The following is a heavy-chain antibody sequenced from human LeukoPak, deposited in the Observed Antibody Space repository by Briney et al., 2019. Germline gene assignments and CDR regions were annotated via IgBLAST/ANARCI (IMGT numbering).Heavy chain of an antibody. Sequence: GGSLRLSCAASGFTFSSYAMHWVRQAPGKGLEWVAVISYDGSNKYYADSVKGRFTISRDNSKNTLYLQMNSLRAEDTAVYYCAREGGDIVVVPAAMVPASFDYWGQGTLVTVSS. D-gene: IGHD2-2*01. CDR1: GFTFSSYA. J-gene: IGHJ4*02. CDR2: ISYDGSNK. V-gene: IGHV3-30-3*01. CDR3: AREGGDIVVVPAAMVPASFDY.